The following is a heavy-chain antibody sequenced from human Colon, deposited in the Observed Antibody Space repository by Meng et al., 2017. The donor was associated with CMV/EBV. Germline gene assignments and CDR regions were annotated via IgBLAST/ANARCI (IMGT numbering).Heavy chain of an antibody. CDR2: IYPTGIT. CDR3: ARDNGIRRFDS. D-gene: IGHD2-8*01. J-gene: IGHJ4*02. Sequence: SETLSLTCTVSGGSISSDYCSWIRHSPGPGLEWNGHIYPTGITNFNPSPKSRATISIDTSKNQHSLNLSSVTAADTAVYYCARDNGIRRFDSWGQGTLVTVSS. CDR1: GGSISSDY. V-gene: IGHV4-4*07.